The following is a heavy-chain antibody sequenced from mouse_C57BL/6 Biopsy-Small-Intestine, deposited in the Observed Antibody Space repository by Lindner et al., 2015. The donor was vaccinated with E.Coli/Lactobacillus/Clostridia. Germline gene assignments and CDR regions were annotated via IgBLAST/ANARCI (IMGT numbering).Heavy chain of an antibody. CDR3: ARFYYDYDWYFDV. D-gene: IGHD2-4*01. Sequence: VQLQESGPELVKPGASVKLSCKASGYTFTSYDINWVKQRPGQGLEWIGWIYPRDGSTKYNEKFKGKATLIVDTSSSTAYMELHSLTSEDSAVYFCARFYYDYDWYFDVWGTGTTVTVSS. J-gene: IGHJ1*03. CDR2: IYPRDGST. V-gene: IGHV1-85*01. CDR1: GYTFTSYD.